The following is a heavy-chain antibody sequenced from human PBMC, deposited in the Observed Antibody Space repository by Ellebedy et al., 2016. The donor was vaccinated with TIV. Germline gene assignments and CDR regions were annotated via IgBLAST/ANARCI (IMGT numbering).Heavy chain of an antibody. Sequence: GGSLRLSXAVSGFTFSNYWMSWVRQAPGKGLEWVATIKEDGSEKYYVESVKGRITISRDNAKNSMYLQMNSLRVEDTALYYCARDKASGSTAGSNFDYWGRGTLVTVSS. CDR1: GFTFSNYW. CDR3: ARDKASGSTAGSNFDY. V-gene: IGHV3-7*01. CDR2: IKEDGSEK. D-gene: IGHD1-14*01. J-gene: IGHJ4*02.